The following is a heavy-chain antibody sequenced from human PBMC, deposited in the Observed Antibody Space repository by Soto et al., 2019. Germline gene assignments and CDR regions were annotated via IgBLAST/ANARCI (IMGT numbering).Heavy chain of an antibody. D-gene: IGHD3-3*01. J-gene: IGHJ5*02. V-gene: IGHV4-39*01. CDR2: IYYSGST. CDR1: GGSISSSSYY. Sequence: PSETLSLTCTVSGGSISSSSYYWGWIRQPPGKGLEWIGSIYYSGSTYYNPSLKSRVTISVDTSKNQFSLKLSSVTAADTAVYSCARLRPGYDFWSGYLGWFDPWGQGTLVTVSS. CDR3: ARLRPGYDFWSGYLGWFDP.